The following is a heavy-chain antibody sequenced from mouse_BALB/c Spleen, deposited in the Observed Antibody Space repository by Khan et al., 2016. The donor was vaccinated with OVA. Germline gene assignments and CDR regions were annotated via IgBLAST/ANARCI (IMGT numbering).Heavy chain of an antibody. CDR1: GYSFTGYF. Sequence: VQLKESGPELVRPGASVKISCKASGYSFTGYFMNWVMQSHGKSLEWIGRINPHIGETFYNPKFTGKATLTVDESSSTAHMELRSLASEDSAVYYCARIYRSDFDYWGQGTTLTVSS. V-gene: IGHV1-20*02. D-gene: IGHD1-1*01. J-gene: IGHJ2*01. CDR2: INPHIGET. CDR3: ARIYRSDFDY.